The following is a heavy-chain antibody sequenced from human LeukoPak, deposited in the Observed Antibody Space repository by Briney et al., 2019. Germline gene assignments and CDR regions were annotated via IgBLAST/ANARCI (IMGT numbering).Heavy chain of an antibody. D-gene: IGHD2-15*01. Sequence: GGSLRLSCAASGFTFSGSAMHWVRQASGKGLEWVGRIRSKANSYATAYAASVKGRFTISRDDSKNTAYLQMNSLKTEDTAVYYCTRVVVAAAYDYWGQGTLVTVSS. CDR2: IRSKANSYAT. J-gene: IGHJ4*02. CDR1: GFTFSGSA. CDR3: TRVVVAAAYDY. V-gene: IGHV3-73*01.